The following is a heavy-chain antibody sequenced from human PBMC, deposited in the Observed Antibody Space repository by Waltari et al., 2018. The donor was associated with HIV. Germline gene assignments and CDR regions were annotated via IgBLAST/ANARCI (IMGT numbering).Heavy chain of an antibody. D-gene: IGHD6-19*01. CDR1: KFIFSTYW. CDR3: ARGAVYSSGPYDAFDV. J-gene: IGHJ3*01. CDR2: ISSDGNED. V-gene: IGHV3-7*04. Sequence: VQLVESGGGLVQPGGSLTVSCTPSKFIFSTYWMTWVRQAPGKGLEWVADISSDGNEDFYSDSLKGRFVISRDNVKNSLFLQLSHLRVDDTAVYYCARGAVYSSGPYDAFDVWGQGTLVTVSS.